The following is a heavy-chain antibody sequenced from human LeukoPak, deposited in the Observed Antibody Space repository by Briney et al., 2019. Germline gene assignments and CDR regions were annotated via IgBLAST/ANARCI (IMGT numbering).Heavy chain of an antibody. Sequence: GGSLRLSCAASGFTFDDYAMHWVRQAPGKGLEWVSGISWNSGSIGYADSVKGRFTISRDNAKNSLYLQMNSLRAEDTALYYCAKALFGELLSVEDYWGQGTLVTVSS. CDR2: ISWNSGSI. CDR1: GFTFDDYA. CDR3: AKALFGELLSVEDY. D-gene: IGHD3-10*01. V-gene: IGHV3-9*01. J-gene: IGHJ4*02.